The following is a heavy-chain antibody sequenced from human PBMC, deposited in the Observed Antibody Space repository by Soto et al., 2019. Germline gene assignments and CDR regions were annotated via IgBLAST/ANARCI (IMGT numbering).Heavy chain of an antibody. J-gene: IGHJ6*02. CDR3: ARVTGGYSYGKKKYGMDV. CDR2: INHSGST. CDR1: GGSFSGYY. D-gene: IGHD5-18*01. Sequence: PSETLSLTCAVYGGSFSGYYWSWIRQPPGMGLEWIGEINHSGSTNYNPSLKSRVTISVDTSKNQFSLKLSSVTAADTAVYYCARVTGGYSYGKKKYGMDVWGQGTTVTVSS. V-gene: IGHV4-34*01.